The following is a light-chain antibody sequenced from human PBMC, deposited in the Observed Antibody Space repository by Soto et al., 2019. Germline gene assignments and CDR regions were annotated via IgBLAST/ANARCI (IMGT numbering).Light chain of an antibody. Sequence: DIQMTQSPSSLSASVGDRVTITCRASQSISSYLNWYQQKPGKAPKLLIYAASSLQSGVPSRFSGSVSGTDFTLTISSLQPEDFATYYCQQSYSTLGTFGGGNKVEIK. V-gene: IGKV1-39*01. CDR2: AAS. CDR3: QQSYSTLGT. J-gene: IGKJ4*01. CDR1: QSISSY.